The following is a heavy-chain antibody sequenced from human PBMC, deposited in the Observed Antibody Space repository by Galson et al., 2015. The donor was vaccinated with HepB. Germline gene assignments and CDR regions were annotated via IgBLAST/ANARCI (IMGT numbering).Heavy chain of an antibody. J-gene: IGHJ4*02. V-gene: IGHV3-23*01. CDR3: AKAQVTTNVLMTDY. CDR2: ISGSGGSA. Sequence: SLRLSCAASGFTFTTYPMIWVRQTPGKGLEWVSSISGSGGSAYYADSVKGRFTISRDSSKNTLYLQMNSLRAEDTAIYYCAKAQVTTNVLMTDYWGQGTLVTVSS. D-gene: IGHD5-12*01. CDR1: GFTFTTYP.